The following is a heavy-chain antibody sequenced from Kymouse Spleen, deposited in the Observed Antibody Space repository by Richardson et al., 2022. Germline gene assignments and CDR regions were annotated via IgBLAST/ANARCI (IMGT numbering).Heavy chain of an antibody. CDR1: GGTFSSYA. D-gene: IGHD3-3*01. Sequence: QVQLVQSGAEVKKPGSSVKVSCKASGGTFSSYAISWVRQAPGQGLEWMGGIIPIFGTANYAQKFQGRVTITTDESTSTAYMELSSLRSEDTAVYYCARIFGVVITSYYYYYGMDVWGQGTTVTVSS. J-gene: IGHJ6*02. CDR2: IIPIFGTA. CDR3: ARIFGVVITSYYYYYGMDV. V-gene: IGHV1-69*05.